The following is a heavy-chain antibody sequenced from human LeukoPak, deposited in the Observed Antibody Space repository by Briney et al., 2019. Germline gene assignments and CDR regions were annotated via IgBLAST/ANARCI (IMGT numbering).Heavy chain of an antibody. J-gene: IGHJ4*02. V-gene: IGHV4-34*01. CDR3: ARRDGWTDY. CDR1: GGSFSGYY. D-gene: IGHD5-24*01. Sequence: SETLSLTCAVYGGSFSGYYWSWIRQPPGKGLEWIGEINHSGSTNYNPSLKSRVTISVDTSKNQFSLKLSSVTAADTAVYYCARRDGWTDYWGQGTLVTVSS. CDR2: INHSGST.